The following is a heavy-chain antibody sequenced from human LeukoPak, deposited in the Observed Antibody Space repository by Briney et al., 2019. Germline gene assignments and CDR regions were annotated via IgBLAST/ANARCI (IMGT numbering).Heavy chain of an antibody. D-gene: IGHD3-10*01. CDR2: IHYSGST. J-gene: IGHJ3*02. CDR1: GGSISSYY. Sequence: SETLSLTCTVSGGSISSYYWSWIRQPPGKGLEWIGYIHYSGSTNYNPSLKSRVTISVDTSKNQFSLKLSSVTAADTAVYYCARVGSDAFDIWGQGTMVTVSS. CDR3: ARVGSDAFDI. V-gene: IGHV4-59*12.